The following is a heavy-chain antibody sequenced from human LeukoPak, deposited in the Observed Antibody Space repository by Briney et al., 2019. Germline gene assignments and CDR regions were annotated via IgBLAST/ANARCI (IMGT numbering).Heavy chain of an antibody. CDR2: IYAGDSET. CDR1: GYYFTDYW. J-gene: IGHJ6*02. CDR3: ARGGYYGSGSTFYGMDD. V-gene: IGHV5-51*01. D-gene: IGHD3-10*01. Sequence: GESLKISCKASGYYFTDYWLGWVRQMPGKGLEWMGIIYAGDSETRYSPSFQGQVTISADKSITTAYLQWDSLKASDTAMYYCARGGYYGSGSTFYGMDDWGQGTTVTVSS.